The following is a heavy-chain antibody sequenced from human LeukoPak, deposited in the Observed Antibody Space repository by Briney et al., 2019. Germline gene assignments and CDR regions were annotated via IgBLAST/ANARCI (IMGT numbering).Heavy chain of an antibody. CDR1: GGSISSSSYY. CDR2: IYYSGST. CDR3: AGYYDFWSGYYARGHFDY. Sequence: SETLSLTCTVSGGSISSSSYYWGWIRQPPGKGLEWIGSIYYSGSTYYNPSLKSRVTISVDTSKNQFSLKLSSVTAADTAVYYCAGYYDFWSGYYARGHFDYWGQGTLVTASS. V-gene: IGHV4-39*01. D-gene: IGHD3-3*01. J-gene: IGHJ4*02.